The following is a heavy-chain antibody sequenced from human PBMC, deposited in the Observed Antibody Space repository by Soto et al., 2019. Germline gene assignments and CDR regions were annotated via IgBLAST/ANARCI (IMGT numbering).Heavy chain of an antibody. CDR2: IYYSGST. CDR3: ARGANYYDSSPYFDY. D-gene: IGHD3-22*01. CDR1: GGSISSGGYY. Sequence: SETLSLTCTVSGGSISSGGYYWSWIRQHPGKGLEWIGYIYYSGSTYYKKSLKNRVTISVDTSKKQFSLKLSSVTAAETAVYYFARGANYYDSSPYFDYWGQGTLVTVSS. V-gene: IGHV4-31*03. J-gene: IGHJ4*02.